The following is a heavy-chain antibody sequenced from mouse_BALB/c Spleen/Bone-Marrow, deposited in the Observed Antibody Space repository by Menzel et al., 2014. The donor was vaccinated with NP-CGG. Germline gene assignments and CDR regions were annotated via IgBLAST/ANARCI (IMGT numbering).Heavy chain of an antibody. J-gene: IGHJ4*01. CDR1: GFAFSSYD. V-gene: IGHV5-12-1*01. D-gene: IGHD1-1*01. Sequence: EVQLQESGGGLVKPGGSLKLSCAASGFAFSSYDMSWARQTPEKRLEWVAYISSGGGSTYYPDTVKGRFTISRDTAKNTLYLQMSSLKSEDTAMYYCTRLTTVVAPYAMDYWGQGTSVTVSS. CDR3: TRLTTVVAPYAMDY. CDR2: ISSGGGST.